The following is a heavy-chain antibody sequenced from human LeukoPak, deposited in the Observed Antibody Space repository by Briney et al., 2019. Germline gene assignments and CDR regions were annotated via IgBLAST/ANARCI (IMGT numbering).Heavy chain of an antibody. D-gene: IGHD3-10*01. J-gene: IGHJ4*02. Sequence: SETLSLTCTVSGGSISSYYWSWIRQPPGKGLEWIGSIYHSGSTYYNPSLKSRVTISVDTSKNQFSLKPTSVTAADTAVYYCARGYYAFFYYFDYWGQGTLVTVSS. V-gene: IGHV4-59*08. CDR1: GGSISSYY. CDR2: IYHSGST. CDR3: ARGYYAFFYYFDY.